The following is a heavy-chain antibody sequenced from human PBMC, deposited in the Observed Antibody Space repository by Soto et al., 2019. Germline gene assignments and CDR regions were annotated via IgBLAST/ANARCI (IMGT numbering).Heavy chain of an antibody. Sequence: PGGSLRLSCAASGFTFSSYSMNWVRQAPGKGLEWVSSISSSSSYIYYADSVKGRFTISRDNAKNSLYLQMNSLRAEDTAVYYCARDRWSSSTGYSSSWGQGTLVTVSS. D-gene: IGHD6-13*01. CDR2: ISSSSSYI. CDR3: ARDRWSSSTGYSSS. V-gene: IGHV3-21*04. CDR1: GFTFSSYS. J-gene: IGHJ4*02.